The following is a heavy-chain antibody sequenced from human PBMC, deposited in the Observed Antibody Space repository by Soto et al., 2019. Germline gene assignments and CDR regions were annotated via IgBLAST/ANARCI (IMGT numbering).Heavy chain of an antibody. CDR3: ARGSTIVRGAPSWFDP. Sequence: QVQLVQSGAEVKKPGSSVKVSCKASGGTFSRYTINWVRQAPGQGLEWMGRIIPIAAIANYTQKFQGRVTITVDKSPTTAFMELSSLRSDDTAVYYCARGSTIVRGAPSWFDPWGPGTLVTVSS. D-gene: IGHD3-10*01. J-gene: IGHJ5*02. CDR1: GGTFSRYT. V-gene: IGHV1-69*02. CDR2: IIPIAAIA.